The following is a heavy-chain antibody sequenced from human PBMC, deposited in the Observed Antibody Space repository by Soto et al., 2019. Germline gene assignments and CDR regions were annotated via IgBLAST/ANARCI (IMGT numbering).Heavy chain of an antibody. CDR1: GGSVDSGSHY. J-gene: IGHJ4*02. CDR3: ARAGLIMYYFDS. V-gene: IGHV4-61*01. Sequence: QVQLQESGPGLVKPSETLSLTCSVSGGSVDSGSHYWAWIRQPPGKGLEWIGHVYYSGSPNYKPSLKSRFTLLLDTSKYLFSLSMTSVPAAATAVYYCARAGLIMYYFDSWGQGTRGTVSS. CDR2: VYYSGSP. D-gene: IGHD3-10*01.